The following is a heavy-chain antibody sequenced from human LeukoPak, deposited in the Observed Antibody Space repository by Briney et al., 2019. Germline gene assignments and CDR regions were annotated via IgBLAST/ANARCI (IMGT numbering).Heavy chain of an antibody. CDR3: AILTVTTAY. CDR1: GFTFSSYA. CDR2: INGNGGST. V-gene: IGHV3-23*01. Sequence: PGGSLRLSCEASGFTFSSYAMSWVRQIPGKGLEWVSGINGNGGSTNYADSVKGRFTISRDNSKNTLYLQMNSLRAEDTAVYYCAILTVTTAYWGQGTLVTVSS. D-gene: IGHD4-17*01. J-gene: IGHJ4*02.